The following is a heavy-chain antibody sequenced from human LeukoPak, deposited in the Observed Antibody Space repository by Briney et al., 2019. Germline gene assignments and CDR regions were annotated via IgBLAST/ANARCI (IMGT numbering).Heavy chain of an antibody. CDR1: GAPISTSSYY. Sequence: PSETLSLTCTVSGAPISTSSYYWGWIRQPPGKGLEWIGSIYYTGSTYYNPSLKSRVTISGDTSKNQFSLKLSSVTAADTAVYYCARQGVLDSSGYHGSFDPWGQGTLVTVSS. CDR2: IYYTGST. J-gene: IGHJ5*02. V-gene: IGHV4-39*01. D-gene: IGHD3-22*01. CDR3: ARQGVLDSSGYHGSFDP.